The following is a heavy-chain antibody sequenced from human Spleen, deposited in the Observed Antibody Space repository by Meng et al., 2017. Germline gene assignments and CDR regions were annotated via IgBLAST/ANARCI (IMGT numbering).Heavy chain of an antibody. J-gene: IGHJ4*02. Sequence: GESLKISCAASGFNFNAYAMHWVRQAPGKGLEWVALLSYDGRNIYYADSVKGRFTISRDNSKNTLYLEMNSVRAEDTAMYYCARETEGVQTAMVGYWGQGTLVTVSS. D-gene: IGHD5-18*01. CDR3: ARETEGVQTAMVGY. CDR2: LSYDGRNI. V-gene: IGHV3-30*01. CDR1: GFNFNAYA.